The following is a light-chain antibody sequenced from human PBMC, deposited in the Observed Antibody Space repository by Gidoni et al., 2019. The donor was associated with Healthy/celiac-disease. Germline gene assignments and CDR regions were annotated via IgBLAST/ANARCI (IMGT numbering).Light chain of an antibody. J-gene: IGKJ1*01. CDR1: QSVSSN. Sequence: IVMTQSPATLSVSPRERATLACRASQSVSSNLAWYQQKPGHAPRLRIYGASTRATGIPARFSGSGSGTEFTLTISSLQSEDFAVYYCQQYNNWPRTFGQXTKVEIK. CDR2: GAS. CDR3: QQYNNWPRT. V-gene: IGKV3-15*01.